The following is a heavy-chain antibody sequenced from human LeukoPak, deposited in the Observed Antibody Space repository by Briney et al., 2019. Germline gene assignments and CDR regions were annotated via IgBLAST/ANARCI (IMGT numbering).Heavy chain of an antibody. Sequence: SETLSLTCTVSGGSTNSYYWSWIRQPPGKGLEWIGYIYYSGSTYCNPSLKSRVTISVDTSKNQFSLNLGSVTAADTAVYYCARAPTGPDAFDIWGQGTMVTVSS. D-gene: IGHD1-1*01. CDR3: ARAPTGPDAFDI. V-gene: IGHV4-59*01. CDR1: GGSTNSYY. J-gene: IGHJ3*02. CDR2: IYYSGST.